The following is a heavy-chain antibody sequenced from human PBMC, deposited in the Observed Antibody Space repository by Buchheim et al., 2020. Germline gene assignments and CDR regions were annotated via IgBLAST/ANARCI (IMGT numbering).Heavy chain of an antibody. CDR2: IYYTGST. CDR3: ARDLGRYSSDWYPGYFDY. Sequence: QLQLQESGPGLVKPSETLSLTCTVSGGSISRGDSYWGWIRQPPGKGLEWIGTIYYTGSTYYNPSLKSLVTISVDTSKNQFSLRLSSVTAADTAFYYCARDLGRYSSDWYPGYFDYWGQGTL. D-gene: IGHD6-19*01. CDR1: GGSISRGDSY. V-gene: IGHV4-39*07. J-gene: IGHJ4*02.